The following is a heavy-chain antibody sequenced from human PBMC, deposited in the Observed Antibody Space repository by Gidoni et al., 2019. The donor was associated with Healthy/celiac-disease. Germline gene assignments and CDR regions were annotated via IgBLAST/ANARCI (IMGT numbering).Heavy chain of an antibody. V-gene: IGHV3-30*02. Sequence: QVQLVESGGGVVQPGGSLRLACAASGFPFSSYGMHWVRQAPGQGLEWVSFIRYDGSNKYYADSVKGRFTISRDNSKNTLYLQMNSLRAEDTAVYYCAKEGGRFVLIADSPLYGMDVWGQGTTVTVSS. D-gene: IGHD2-21*01. CDR2: IRYDGSNK. J-gene: IGHJ6*02. CDR1: GFPFSSYG. CDR3: AKEGGRFVLIADSPLYGMDV.